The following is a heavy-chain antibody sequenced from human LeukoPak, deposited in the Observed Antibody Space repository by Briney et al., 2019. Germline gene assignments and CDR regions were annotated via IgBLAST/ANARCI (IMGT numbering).Heavy chain of an antibody. CDR3: ASGIAVAGTGGY. CDR2: TSSSSSYI. CDR1: GFTFSSYS. D-gene: IGHD6-19*01. V-gene: IGHV3-21*01. J-gene: IGHJ4*02. Sequence: PGGSLRLSCAASGFTFSSYSMNWVRQAPGKGLEWVSSTSSSSSYIYYADSVKGRFTISRDNAKNSLYLQMNSLRAEDTAVYYYASGIAVAGTGGYWGQGTLVTVSS.